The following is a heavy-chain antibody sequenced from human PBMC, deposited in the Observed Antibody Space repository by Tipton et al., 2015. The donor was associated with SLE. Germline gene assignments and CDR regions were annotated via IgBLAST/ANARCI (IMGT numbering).Heavy chain of an antibody. V-gene: IGHV4-4*09. J-gene: IGHJ6*02. D-gene: IGHD6-13*01. CDR2: IYTSGST. Sequence: LRLSCTVSGGSISSYYWSWIRQPPGKGLEWIGYIYTSGSTNYNPSLKSRVTISVDTSKNQFSLKLSSVTAADTAVYYCARERIAAAGPTAGYGMDVWGQGTTVTVSS. CDR3: ARERIAAAGPTAGYGMDV. CDR1: GGSISSYY.